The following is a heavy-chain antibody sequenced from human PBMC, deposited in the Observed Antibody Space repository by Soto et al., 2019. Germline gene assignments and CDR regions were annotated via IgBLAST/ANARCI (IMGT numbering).Heavy chain of an antibody. J-gene: IGHJ6*02. CDR1: GDSVSSNSAA. Sequence: SQTLSLTCAISGDSVSSNSAAWNWIRQSPSRGLEWLGRTYYRSKWYNNYAVSVKSRITINPDTSKNQFSLQLNSVTPEDTAVYYCASSERITISEGYYYYYDGMDVWGQGTLVTVSS. CDR3: ASSERITISEGYYYYYDGMDV. D-gene: IGHD3-10*01. CDR2: TYYRSKWYN. V-gene: IGHV6-1*01.